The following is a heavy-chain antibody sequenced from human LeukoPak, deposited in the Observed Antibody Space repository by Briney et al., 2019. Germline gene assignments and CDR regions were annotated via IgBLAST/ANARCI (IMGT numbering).Heavy chain of an antibody. J-gene: IGHJ4*02. V-gene: IGHV3-74*01. D-gene: IGHD1-14*01. CDR3: ARGTGAPVDHFDY. CDR2: INSDGSDT. CDR1: GFTFSHFW. Sequence: GGSLRLSCAASGFTFSHFWIHWVRQAPGKGLVWVSRINSDGSDTTYADSVKGRFTSSRDNAKNMLYLQMNNLRAEDTAVYYCARGTGAPVDHFDYWGQGTLVTVSS.